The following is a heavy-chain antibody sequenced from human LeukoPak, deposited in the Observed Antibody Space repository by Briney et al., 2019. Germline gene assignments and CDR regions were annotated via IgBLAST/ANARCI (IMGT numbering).Heavy chain of an antibody. Sequence: PSETLSLTCTDSGGSISSYYWSWIRQPPGKGLEWIGYIYYSGSTNYNPSLKSRVTISVDTSKNQFSLKLSSVTAADTAVYYCARYSSSWYGVDYWGQGTLVTVSS. J-gene: IGHJ4*02. D-gene: IGHD6-13*01. CDR3: ARYSSSWYGVDY. V-gene: IGHV4-59*01. CDR2: IYYSGST. CDR1: GGSISSYY.